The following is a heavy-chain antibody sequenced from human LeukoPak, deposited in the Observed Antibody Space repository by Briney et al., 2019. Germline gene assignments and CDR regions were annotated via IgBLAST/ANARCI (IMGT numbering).Heavy chain of an antibody. CDR2: INPNSGGT. D-gene: IGHD5-24*01. CDR1: GHTFTSYY. V-gene: IGHV1-2*02. Sequence: GASVKVSCKASGHTFTSYYMHWVRQAPGQGLEWMGWINPNSGGTNYAQKFQGRVTMTRDTSISTAYMELSRLRSDDTAVYYCARVTPDGYNNYFDYWGQGTLVTVSS. J-gene: IGHJ4*02. CDR3: ARVTPDGYNNYFDY.